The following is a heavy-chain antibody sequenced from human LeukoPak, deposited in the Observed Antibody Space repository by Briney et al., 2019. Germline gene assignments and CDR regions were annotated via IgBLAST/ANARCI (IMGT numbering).Heavy chain of an antibody. CDR2: ISSSGATI. Sequence: GGSLRLSCAASGFTFSTYDMNWVRQAPGKGLEGVSYISSSGATIYYADSVRGRFTISRDNAKNSVYLQMNSLRAEDTAIYYCARVGAYAAVNWWGQGTLVTVSS. D-gene: IGHD1-20*01. CDR3: ARVGAYAAVNW. J-gene: IGHJ4*02. V-gene: IGHV3-48*03. CDR1: GFTFSTYD.